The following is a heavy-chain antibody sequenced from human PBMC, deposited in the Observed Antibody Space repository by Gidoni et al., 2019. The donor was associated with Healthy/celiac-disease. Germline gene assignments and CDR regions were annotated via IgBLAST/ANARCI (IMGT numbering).Heavy chain of an antibody. Sequence: QVQLVQSGAEVKKPGASVKVSCKASGYTFTSYDINWVRQATGQGLEWMGWMNPNSGNTGYAQKFRGRVTMTRNTSISTAYMELSSLRSEDTAVYYCARGWDCSGGSCYVNWFDPWGQGTLVTVSS. CDR3: ARGWDCSGGSCYVNWFDP. V-gene: IGHV1-8*01. J-gene: IGHJ5*02. CDR2: MNPNSGNT. D-gene: IGHD2-15*01. CDR1: GYTFTSYD.